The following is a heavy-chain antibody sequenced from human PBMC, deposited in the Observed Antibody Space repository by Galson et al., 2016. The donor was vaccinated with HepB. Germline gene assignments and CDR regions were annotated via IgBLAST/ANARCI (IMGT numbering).Heavy chain of an antibody. CDR3: ARDPLSCTEGYCIEPFDY. CDR1: GFTFSNFG. J-gene: IGHJ4*02. Sequence: SLRLSCAASGFTFSNFGMHWVRQAPGKGLEWLSYISASGAIIHYADSLKGRLSASRDNAKSTLFLQMNSLTAEDTAVYYRARDPLSCTEGYCIEPFDYWGQGTVVTVSS. D-gene: IGHD2-8*02. V-gene: IGHV3-48*04. CDR2: ISASGAII.